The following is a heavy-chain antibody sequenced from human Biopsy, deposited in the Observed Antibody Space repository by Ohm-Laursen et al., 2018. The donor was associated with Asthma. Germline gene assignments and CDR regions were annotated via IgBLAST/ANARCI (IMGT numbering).Heavy chain of an antibody. CDR3: ARGPELDV. V-gene: IGHV4-34*01. J-gene: IGHJ6*02. CDR1: PGSFSGFF. Sequence: SETLSLTCPVYPGSFSGFFWTWIRQSPGKGLEWIGETNERGVTNNNPSLKSRVIISIDTYWNRVSLKLTSVTAADTAVYYCARGPELDVWGQGTTVTVSS. CDR2: TNERGVT.